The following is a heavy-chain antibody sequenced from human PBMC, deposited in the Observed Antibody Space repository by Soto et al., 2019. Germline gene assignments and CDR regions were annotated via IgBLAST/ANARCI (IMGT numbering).Heavy chain of an antibody. J-gene: IGHJ6*02. Sequence: QPGGSLRLSCAVSGTTSTDYGMHWVRQAPGKGLEWVSGVLGDNGQIGYADSVKGRFTSSRDNARHFLYLQMNSLTVEDTALYYCVKDRAPGGADVWGQGTAVTVSS. CDR2: VLGDNGQI. CDR1: GTTSTDYG. CDR3: VKDRAPGGADV. V-gene: IGHV3-9*02. D-gene: IGHD3-16*01.